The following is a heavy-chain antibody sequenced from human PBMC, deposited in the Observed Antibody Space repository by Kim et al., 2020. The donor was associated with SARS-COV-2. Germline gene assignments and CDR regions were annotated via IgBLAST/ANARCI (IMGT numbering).Heavy chain of an antibody. D-gene: IGHD3-22*01. CDR2: IYYSGST. CDR1: GGSISSYY. Sequence: SETLSLTCTVSGGSISSYYWSWIRQPPGKGLEWIGYIYYSGSTNYNPSLKSRVTISVDTSKNQFSLKLSSVTAADTAVYYCARQSYDRAADWFDPWGQGTLVTVSS. V-gene: IGHV4-59*08. CDR3: ARQSYDRAADWFDP. J-gene: IGHJ5*02.